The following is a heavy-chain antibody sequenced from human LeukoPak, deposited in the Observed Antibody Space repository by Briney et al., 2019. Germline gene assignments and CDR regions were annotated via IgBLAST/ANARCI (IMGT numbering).Heavy chain of an antibody. D-gene: IGHD4-17*01. J-gene: IGHJ4*02. CDR3: AKGGTDYGDPLDY. CDR2: ISWNSGSI. V-gene: IGHV3-9*03. Sequence: GGSLRLSCAASGFTFDDYAMHWVRQAPGKGLEWVSGISWNSGSIGYADSVKGRFTISRDNAKNSLYLQMNSLRAEDMALYYCAKGGTDYGDPLDYWGQGTLVTVSS. CDR1: GFTFDDYA.